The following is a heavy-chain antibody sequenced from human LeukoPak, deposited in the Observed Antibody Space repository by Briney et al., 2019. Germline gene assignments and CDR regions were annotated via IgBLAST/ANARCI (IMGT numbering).Heavy chain of an antibody. V-gene: IGHV3-30*03. CDR2: ISYDGSNK. Sequence: HAGGSLRLSCAASGFTFSSYGMHWVRQAPGKGLEWVAVISYDGSNKYYADSVKGRFTISRDNSKNTLYLQMNSLRAEDTAVYYCARDLPPGGYGDYGGIAYWGQGTLVTVSS. CDR1: GFTFSSYG. J-gene: IGHJ4*02. D-gene: IGHD4-17*01. CDR3: ARDLPPGGYGDYGGIAY.